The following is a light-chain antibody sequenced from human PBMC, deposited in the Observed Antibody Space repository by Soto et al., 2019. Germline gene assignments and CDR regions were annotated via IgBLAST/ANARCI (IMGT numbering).Light chain of an antibody. V-gene: IGKV4-1*01. J-gene: IGKJ4*01. Sequence: TVMTQSPYSLTVSLGERAAIRCKSSQSVLYSSNNKNFLAWFQQKPGQPPKLLLYWASTREDGVPDRFSGSGSGTDFTLTIRSLQAEDVAVYYCQPYYTAPLPFGGGTKVDIK. CDR2: WAS. CDR1: QSVLYSSNNKNF. CDR3: QPYYTAPLP.